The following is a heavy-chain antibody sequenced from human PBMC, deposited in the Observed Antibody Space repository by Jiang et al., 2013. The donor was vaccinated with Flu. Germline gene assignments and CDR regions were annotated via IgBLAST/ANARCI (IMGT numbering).Heavy chain of an antibody. CDR3: ARRVDTWLDP. CDR2: MYYSGST. Sequence: GLVKPSETLSLTCTVSGGSISSDTYSWGWIRQPPGKGLEWIGSMYYSGSTYYNPSLKSRVTISVDMSKNHFSLKLSSVTALDTAVYYCARRVDTWLDPWGQGTLVTVSS. CDR1: GGSISSDTYS. D-gene: IGHD3-9*01. V-gene: IGHV4-39*02. J-gene: IGHJ5*02.